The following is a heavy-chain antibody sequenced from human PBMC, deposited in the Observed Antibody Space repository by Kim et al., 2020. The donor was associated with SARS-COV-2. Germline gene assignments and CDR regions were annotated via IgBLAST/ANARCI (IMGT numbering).Heavy chain of an antibody. Sequence: YADSVKGRFTISRDNSKNTLYLQMNSLRAEDTAVYYCAKDGIAAANKIDYWGQGTLVTVSS. V-gene: IGHV3-23*01. J-gene: IGHJ4*02. CDR3: AKDGIAAANKIDY. D-gene: IGHD6-13*01.